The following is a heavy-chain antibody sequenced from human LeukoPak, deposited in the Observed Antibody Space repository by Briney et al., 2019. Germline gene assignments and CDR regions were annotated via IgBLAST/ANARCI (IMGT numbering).Heavy chain of an antibody. CDR1: GGSISSYY. V-gene: IGHV4-59*12. D-gene: IGHD2-21*02. Sequence: SETLSLTCTVSGGSISSYYWSWIRQPPGKGLEWIGYIYYSGSTNYNPSLKSRVTISVDKSKNQFSLKLSSVTAADTAVYYCARGTVNCGGDCYLFDYWGQGTLATVSS. CDR3: ARGTVNCGGDCYLFDY. CDR2: IYYSGST. J-gene: IGHJ4*02.